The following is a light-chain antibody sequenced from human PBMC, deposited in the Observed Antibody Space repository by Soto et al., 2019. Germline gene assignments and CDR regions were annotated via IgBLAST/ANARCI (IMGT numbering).Light chain of an antibody. CDR3: QQSYSTPG. J-gene: IGKJ3*01. CDR2: AGS. Sequence: DIQMTQSPSSLSASVGDRVTITFRASQSISSYLNWYQQKPGKAPKLLIYAGSSLQSGVPSRFSGSGSGTDFTLTISSLQPEDFATYYCQQSYSTPGFGPGTKVDVK. V-gene: IGKV1-39*01. CDR1: QSISSY.